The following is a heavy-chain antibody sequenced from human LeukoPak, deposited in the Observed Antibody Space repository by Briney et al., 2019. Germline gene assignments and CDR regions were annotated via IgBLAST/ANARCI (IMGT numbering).Heavy chain of an antibody. Sequence: GGSLRFSCAASGFTFSSYWMHWVRQAPGKGLVWVSHINPGGSHIRYADSVKGRFTISRDNSKNTLYLQMNSLRAEDTAVYYCARAGMVVTATRQSWYFDLWGRGTLVTVSS. J-gene: IGHJ2*01. D-gene: IGHD2-21*02. CDR2: INPGGSHI. CDR3: ARAGMVVTATRQSWYFDL. V-gene: IGHV3-74*01. CDR1: GFTFSSYW.